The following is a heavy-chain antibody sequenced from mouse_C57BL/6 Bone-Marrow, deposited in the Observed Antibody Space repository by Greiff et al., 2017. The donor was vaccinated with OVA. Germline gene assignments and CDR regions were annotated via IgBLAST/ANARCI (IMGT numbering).Heavy chain of an antibody. CDR3: ARKSYYSNYDY. CDR2: INPSTGGT. J-gene: IGHJ2*01. V-gene: IGHV1-42*01. D-gene: IGHD2-5*01. CDR1: GYSFTGYY. Sequence: VHVKQSGPELVKPGASVKISCKASGYSFTGYYMNWVKQSPEKSLEWIGEINPSTGGTTYNQKFKAKATLTVDKSSSTAYMQLKSLTSEDSAVYDCARKSYYSNYDYWGQGTTLTVSS.